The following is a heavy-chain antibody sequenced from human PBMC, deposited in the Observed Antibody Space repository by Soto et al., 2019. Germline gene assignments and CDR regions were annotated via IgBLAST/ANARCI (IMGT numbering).Heavy chain of an antibody. J-gene: IGHJ4*02. CDR2: ISYDGSNK. D-gene: IGHD1-26*01. Sequence: PGGSLRLSCAASGFTFSSYGMHWVRQAPGKGLEWVAVISYDGSNKYYADSVKGRFTISRDNSKNTLYLQMYSLRAEDTAVYYCAKDDRPVSGSYPSFDYWGQGTLVTVSS. CDR3: AKDDRPVSGSYPSFDY. V-gene: IGHV3-30*18. CDR1: GFTFSSYG.